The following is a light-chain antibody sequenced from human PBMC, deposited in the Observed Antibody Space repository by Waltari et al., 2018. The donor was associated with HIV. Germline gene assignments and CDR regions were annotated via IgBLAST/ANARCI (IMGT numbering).Light chain of an antibody. CDR1: QSVSSD. J-gene: IGKJ2*01. CDR2: GAS. V-gene: IGKV3-15*01. Sequence: EIVMTHSPATLSGSAGERVTVSCRASQSVSSDLAWYQQKSGQPPRLLIYGASTRATGIPARFSGSGSGTEFTLTISSLQSEDFALYYCQQYNNWPPMYTFGQGTKL. CDR3: QQYNNWPPMYT.